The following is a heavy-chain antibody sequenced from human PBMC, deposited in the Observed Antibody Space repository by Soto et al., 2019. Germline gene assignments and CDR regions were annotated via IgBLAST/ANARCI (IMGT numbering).Heavy chain of an antibody. J-gene: IGHJ6*02. CDR1: GGSISSYY. Sequence: SETLSLTCTVSGGSISSYYWSWIRQPPGKGLEWIGYIYYSGSTNYNPSLKSRVTISVDTSKNQFSLKLSSVTAADTAVYYCARGVPYYDILTGYRDPYYYYYGMDVWGQGTTVTV. V-gene: IGHV4-59*01. CDR3: ARGVPYYDILTGYRDPYYYYYGMDV. CDR2: IYYSGST. D-gene: IGHD3-9*01.